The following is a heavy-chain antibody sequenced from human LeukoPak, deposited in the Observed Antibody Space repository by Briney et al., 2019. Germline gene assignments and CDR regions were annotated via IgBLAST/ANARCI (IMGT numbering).Heavy chain of an antibody. D-gene: IGHD3-22*01. Sequence: GGSLRLSCAASGFTFSSYGMSWVRQAPGKGLEWVSAISGSGGSTYYADSVKGRFTISRDNSKNTLYLQMNSLRAEDTAVYYCAKDPIAAAGTNYDSSGYLVGYWGQGTLVTVSS. J-gene: IGHJ4*02. CDR1: GFTFSSYG. V-gene: IGHV3-23*01. CDR3: AKDPIAAAGTNYDSSGYLVGY. CDR2: ISGSGGST.